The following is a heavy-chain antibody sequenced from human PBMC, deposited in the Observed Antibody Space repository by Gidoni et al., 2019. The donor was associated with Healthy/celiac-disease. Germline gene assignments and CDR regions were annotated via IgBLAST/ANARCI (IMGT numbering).Heavy chain of an antibody. J-gene: IGHJ6*02. Sequence: VQLVESGGGLVQPGGSLRLSCAASGFTVSSNYMSWVRQAPGKGLEWVSVIYRGGSTYYADSVKGRFTISRDNSKNTLYLQMNSLRAEDTAVYYCARARVSSWANDYGMDVWGQGTTVTVSS. CDR2: IYRGGST. V-gene: IGHV3-66*02. CDR3: ARARVSSWANDYGMDV. CDR1: GFTVSSNY. D-gene: IGHD6-13*01.